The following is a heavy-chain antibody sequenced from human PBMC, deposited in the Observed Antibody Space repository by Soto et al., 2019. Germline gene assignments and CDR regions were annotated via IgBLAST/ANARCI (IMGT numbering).Heavy chain of an antibody. CDR3: ARDGITIFGVATLHDAFDI. CDR2: IKQDGSEK. V-gene: IGHV3-7*01. CDR1: GFTFSSYW. J-gene: IGHJ3*02. Sequence: GGSLRLSCAASGFTFSSYWMSWVRQAPGKGLEWVANIKQDGSEKYYVDSVKGRFTISRDNAKNSLYLQMNSLRAEDTAVYYCARDGITIFGVATLHDAFDIWGQGTMVTVSS. D-gene: IGHD3-3*01.